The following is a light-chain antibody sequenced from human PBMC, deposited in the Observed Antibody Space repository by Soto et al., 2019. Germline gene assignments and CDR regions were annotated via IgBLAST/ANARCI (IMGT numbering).Light chain of an antibody. CDR3: AAWDDTLRARV. CDR1: NSNIGRND. J-gene: IGLJ2*01. CDR2: SND. V-gene: IGLV1-44*01. Sequence: QSVLAQPPSASGTPGQRVTIFCSGSNSNIGRNDVTWYQQVPGTAPQCLIYSNDQRPSGVPDRISGSRSGTSASLAISGLQSGDEAEYYCAAWDDTLRARVFGGGTKLTVL.